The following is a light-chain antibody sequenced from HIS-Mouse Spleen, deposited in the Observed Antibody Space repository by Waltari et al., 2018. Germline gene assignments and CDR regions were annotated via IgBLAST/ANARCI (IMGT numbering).Light chain of an antibody. V-gene: IGLV2-23*01. CDR1: SSDVGSYHL. CDR2: EGS. CDR3: CSYAGSSTCV. J-gene: IGLJ3*02. Sequence: QSALTQPASVSGSPGQSITISCTGTSSDVGSYHLVSWYQQHPGKAPKLMIYEGSKRPSGVSNRFSGYKSGNTASLTISGLQAEDEADYYCCSYAGSSTCVFGGGTKLTVL.